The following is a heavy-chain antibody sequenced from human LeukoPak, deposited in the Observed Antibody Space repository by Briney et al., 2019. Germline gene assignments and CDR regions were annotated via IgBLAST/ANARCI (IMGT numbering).Heavy chain of an antibody. J-gene: IGHJ4*02. CDR3: AKDSSGWAGVY. CDR2: ISGNGGTT. V-gene: IGHV3-23*01. Sequence: GGSLRLSCAASGFTFIIYGMSWVRQAPGKGLEWVSDISGNGGTTYYADSVKGRFTISRDNSKNTLYLQMNSLRAEDTAVYYCAKDSSGWAGVYWGQGTLVTVSS. D-gene: IGHD6-19*01. CDR1: GFTFIIYG.